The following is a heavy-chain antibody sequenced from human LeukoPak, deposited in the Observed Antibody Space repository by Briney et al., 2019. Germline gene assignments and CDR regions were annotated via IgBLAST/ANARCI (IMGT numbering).Heavy chain of an antibody. CDR3: ARKTGTTGEAFDY. V-gene: IGHV3-7*03. Sequence: GGSLILSCAASGFTFSNFWMSWVRQAPGKGLEWVANIKVDGSEKYYVDSVKGRFTISRDNAENSLYLQMNSLRVEDTAVYYCARKTGTTGEAFDYWGQGTQVTVSS. J-gene: IGHJ4*02. CDR1: GFTFSNFW. CDR2: IKVDGSEK. D-gene: IGHD1-1*01.